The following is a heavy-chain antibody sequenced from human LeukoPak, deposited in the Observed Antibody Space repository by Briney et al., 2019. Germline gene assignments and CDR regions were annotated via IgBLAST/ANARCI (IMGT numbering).Heavy chain of an antibody. J-gene: IGHJ4*02. CDR3: AKDRGLPESYFDY. Sequence: SETLSLTCAVSGGSISSSNWWSWVRQPPGKGLEWIGEIYHSGSTNYNPSLKSRVTISVDTSKNQFSLKLSSVTAADTAVYYCAKDRGLPESYFDYWGQGTLVTVSS. V-gene: IGHV4-4*02. CDR1: GGSISSSNW. D-gene: IGHD3-10*01. CDR2: IYHSGST.